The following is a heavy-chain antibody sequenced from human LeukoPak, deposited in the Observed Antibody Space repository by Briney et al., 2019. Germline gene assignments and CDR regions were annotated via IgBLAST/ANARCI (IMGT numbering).Heavy chain of an antibody. CDR3: ARGSNMDYDFWSGYLMGY. V-gene: IGHV1-8*03. CDR1: GYTFTSYD. CDR2: MNPNSGNT. D-gene: IGHD3-3*01. Sequence: GASVEVSCKASGYTFTSYDINWVRQATGQGLEWMGWMNPNSGNTGYAQKFQGRVTITRNTSISTAYMELSSLRSEDTAVYYCARGSNMDYDFWSGYLMGYWGQGTLVTVSS. J-gene: IGHJ4*02.